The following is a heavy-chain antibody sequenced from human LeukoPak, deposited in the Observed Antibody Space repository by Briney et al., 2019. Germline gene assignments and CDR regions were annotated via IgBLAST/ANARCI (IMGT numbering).Heavy chain of an antibody. J-gene: IGHJ5*02. Sequence: SETLSLTCTVSGGSISSYYWSWIRQPPGKGLEWIGYIYYSGSTNYNPSLKSRVTISVATSKNQFSLKLSSVTAADTAVYYCARSPYSSSEFGFDPWGQGTLVTVSS. CDR1: GGSISSYY. D-gene: IGHD6-6*01. CDR3: ARSPYSSSEFGFDP. CDR2: IYYSGST. V-gene: IGHV4-59*01.